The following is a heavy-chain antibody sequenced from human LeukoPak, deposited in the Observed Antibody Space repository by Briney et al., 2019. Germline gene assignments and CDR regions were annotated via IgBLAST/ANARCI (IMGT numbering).Heavy chain of an antibody. CDR2: IVGSGGST. J-gene: IGHJ5*01. D-gene: IGHD3-9*01. CDR1: GFTFSNYA. CDR3: SKWGDYDVLTGYYDSDF. Sequence: PGASLRLSCAASGFTFSNYAMSWVRQAPGKGLEWVSAIVGSGGSTYYADSVKGRFSISRDNSKKTLFLQMNSLRVEDTALYYCSKWGDYDVLTGYYDSDFWGQGTLVTVSS. V-gene: IGHV3-23*01.